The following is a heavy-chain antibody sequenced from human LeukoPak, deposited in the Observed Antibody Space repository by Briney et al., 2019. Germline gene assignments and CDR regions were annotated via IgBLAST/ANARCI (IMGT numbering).Heavy chain of an antibody. CDR2: IYSGGST. CDR1: GFTVSSNY. D-gene: IGHD4-17*01. V-gene: IGHV3-53*01. J-gene: IGHJ3*02. CDR3: ARDGVPSDYGDYVANAFDI. Sequence: PGGSLRLSCAASGFTVSSNYMSWVRQAPGKGLEWVSLIYSGGSTYYADSVKGRFTIARDNSKNTLYLQMNSLRAEDTAVYYCARDGVPSDYGDYVANAFDIWGQGTMVTVSS.